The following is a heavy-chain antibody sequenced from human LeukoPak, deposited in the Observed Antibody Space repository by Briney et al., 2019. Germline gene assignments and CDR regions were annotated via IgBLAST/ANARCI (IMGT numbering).Heavy chain of an antibody. V-gene: IGHV3-53*04. J-gene: IGHJ4*02. D-gene: IGHD5-18*01. CDR2: IYSSGST. CDR3: VYVDTVMATGDY. CDR1: GFTVSNNY. Sequence: PRGSLRLSCAASGFTVSNNYMNWVRQAPGKGLEWVSVIYSSGSTYYADSVKGRFTISRHNSKNTLYLQMNSLRPEDTAVYYCVYVDTVMATGDYWGQGTLVTVSS.